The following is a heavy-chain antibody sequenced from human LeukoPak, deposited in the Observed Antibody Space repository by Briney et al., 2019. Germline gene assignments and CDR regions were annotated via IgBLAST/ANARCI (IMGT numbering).Heavy chain of an antibody. V-gene: IGHV3-48*04. Sequence: PGGSLRLSCAASGFTFSSYSVNWVRQAPGKGLEWVSYISSSSSTIYYADSVKGRFTISRDNAKNSLYLQMNSLRAEDTAVYYCARAQGVGYCSGGSCSIDYWGQGTLVTVSS. CDR2: ISSSSSTI. CDR1: GFTFSSYS. J-gene: IGHJ4*02. CDR3: ARAQGVGYCSGGSCSIDY. D-gene: IGHD2-15*01.